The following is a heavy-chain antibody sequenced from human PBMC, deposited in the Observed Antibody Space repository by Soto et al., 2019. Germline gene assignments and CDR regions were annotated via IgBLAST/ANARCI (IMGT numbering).Heavy chain of an antibody. D-gene: IGHD2-2*01. CDR1: VLTFSDYW. V-gene: IGHV3-7*03. CDR2: IKFDGSVK. CDR3: VKDGGYCSSTTCYSPRNHYFDS. J-gene: IGHJ4*02. Sequence: GGSLRLSCAASVLTFSDYWMSWVRQAPGKGPEWVANIKFDGSVKQYVDSVRGRFTISRDNSRNSLFLQMNSLRAGDTAVYYCVKDGGYCSSTTCYSPRNHYFDSWGQGTLVTVSS.